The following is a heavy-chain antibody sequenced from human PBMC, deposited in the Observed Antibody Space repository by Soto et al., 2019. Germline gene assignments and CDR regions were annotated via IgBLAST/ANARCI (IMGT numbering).Heavy chain of an antibody. CDR2: IERDDDDK. D-gene: IGHD1-20*01. CDR1: GFSLTSPGMC. Sequence: SRPTRVNPTETLTLTCTFSGFSLTSPGMCVSWIRQPPGKALEWLALIERDDDDKYYSTSLKTRLTISKDTRKNQVVLTMANMDPADTGTYYCARSIRGPRRFNGMDVWGQRTTVTVSS. J-gene: IGHJ6*02. CDR3: ARSIRGPRRFNGMDV. V-gene: IGHV2-70*13.